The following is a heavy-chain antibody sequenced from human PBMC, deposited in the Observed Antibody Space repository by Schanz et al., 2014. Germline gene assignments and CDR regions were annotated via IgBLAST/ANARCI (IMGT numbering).Heavy chain of an antibody. CDR2: ISGSGGST. CDR1: GVTFSSHV. CDR3: AKSYDTSGYSGFDY. V-gene: IGHV3-23*04. D-gene: IGHD3-22*01. J-gene: IGHJ4*02. Sequence: EVQLVESGGGLVQPGGSLRLSCAASGVTFSSHVMTWVRQAPGKGLEWVSGISGSGGSTYYADSVKGRFSIPRDNSKNTLYLQMNSLRTEDTAVYFCAKSYDTSGYSGFDYWGQGTLVTVSS.